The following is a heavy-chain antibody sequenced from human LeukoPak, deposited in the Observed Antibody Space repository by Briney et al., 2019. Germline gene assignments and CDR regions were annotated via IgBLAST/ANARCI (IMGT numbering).Heavy chain of an antibody. CDR1: GYPFTSYV. Sequence: GASVKVSCKASGYPFTSYVISWLRQAPGQGLEWMGWISAYNGDTNYSQNLQGRVTMTTDTSTNTAYMELRSLTSDDTAVYYCARGYPLSSSWSLYFQYWGQGTLVTVSS. V-gene: IGHV1-18*01. CDR3: ARGYPLSSSWSLYFQY. CDR2: ISAYNGDT. D-gene: IGHD6-13*01. J-gene: IGHJ1*01.